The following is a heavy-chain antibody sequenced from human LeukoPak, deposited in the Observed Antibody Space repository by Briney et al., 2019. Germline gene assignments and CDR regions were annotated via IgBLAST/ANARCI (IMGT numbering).Heavy chain of an antibody. D-gene: IGHD3-3*01. V-gene: IGHV4-59*01. CDR1: GGSISSYY. CDR2: IYYSGST. J-gene: IGHJ4*02. Sequence: SGTLSLTCTVSGGSISSYYWTWIRQPPGKGLEWIGYIYYSGSTNYNPSLKSRVTISVDTSKNQLSLKLSSVAAADTAVYYCARESRVVPHYFDSWGQGTLVTVSS. CDR3: ARESRVVPHYFDS.